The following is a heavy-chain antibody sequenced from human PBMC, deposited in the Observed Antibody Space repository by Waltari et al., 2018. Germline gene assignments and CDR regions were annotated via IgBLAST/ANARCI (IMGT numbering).Heavy chain of an antibody. D-gene: IGHD6-6*01. CDR3: ARDRGSSSYYYGMDV. CDR1: GGTFSSYA. CDR2: IIPIFSTA. V-gene: IGHV1-69*08. J-gene: IGHJ6*02. Sequence: QVQLVQSGAEVKKPGSSVKVSCKASGGTFSSYAISWVRQAPGQGLEWMGRIIPIFSTANYARKFQGIVTITAYKSTSTAYMELSSLRSEDTAVYYCARDRGSSSYYYGMDVWGQGTTVTVSS.